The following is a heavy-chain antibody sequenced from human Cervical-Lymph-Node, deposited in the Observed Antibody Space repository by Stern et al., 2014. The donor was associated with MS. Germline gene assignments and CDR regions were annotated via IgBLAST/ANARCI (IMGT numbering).Heavy chain of an antibody. Sequence: VQLVESGAEVKKPGASVKVSCKASGYTFTNYGITLVRQAPGQGLEWMGWISAYNGNPNYAQKLQGRVTMTTDTSTSTAYMELRTLRSDDTAVYYCAREEDGDNWYFQHWGQGTLVTVSS. CDR1: GYTFTNYG. CDR2: ISAYNGNP. CDR3: AREEDGDNWYFQH. J-gene: IGHJ1*01. D-gene: IGHD4-17*01. V-gene: IGHV1-18*01.